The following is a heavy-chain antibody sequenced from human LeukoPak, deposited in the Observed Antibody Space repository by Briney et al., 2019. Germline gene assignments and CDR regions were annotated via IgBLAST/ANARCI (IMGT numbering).Heavy chain of an antibody. V-gene: IGHV3-9*01. Sequence: PGGSLRLSCAASRFNFDAYAMHWVRQAPGKGLEWVSGISWNSDNRRYADSVKGRFTISRDNAKNSLYLQMNSLRAEDTALYYCAKDRAGGGYNFFDNWGQGTLVSVSS. D-gene: IGHD5-24*01. CDR3: AKDRAGGGYNFFDN. CDR2: ISWNSDNR. CDR1: RFNFDAYA. J-gene: IGHJ4*02.